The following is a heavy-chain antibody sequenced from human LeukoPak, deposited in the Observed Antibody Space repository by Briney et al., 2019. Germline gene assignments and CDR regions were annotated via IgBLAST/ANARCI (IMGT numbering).Heavy chain of an antibody. CDR1: GGAISNSELY. D-gene: IGHD1-14*01. V-gene: IGHV4-39*01. CDR2: IYYSGST. Sequence: SETLSLTCTVSGGAISNSELYWGWVRQPPGKGLEWIAMIYYSGSTYSNPSLKSRVTISVDTSKNQFSLKVRSVTAADSAVYFCARLPGHHKNGRFDSCGQGVLGSVSS. J-gene: IGHJ4*02. CDR3: ARLPGHHKNGRFDS.